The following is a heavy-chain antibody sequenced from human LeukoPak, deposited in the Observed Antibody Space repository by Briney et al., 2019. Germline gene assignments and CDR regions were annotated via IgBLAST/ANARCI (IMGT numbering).Heavy chain of an antibody. Sequence: SETLSLTRTVSGGSISSSSYYWGWIRQPPGKGLEWVGSIYYSGSTYYNPSLKSRVTISVDTSKNQFSLKLSSVTAADTAVYYCARGNYYFDYWGQGTLVTVSS. CDR1: GGSISSSSYY. CDR3: ARGNYYFDY. D-gene: IGHD5-24*01. CDR2: IYYSGST. J-gene: IGHJ4*02. V-gene: IGHV4-39*07.